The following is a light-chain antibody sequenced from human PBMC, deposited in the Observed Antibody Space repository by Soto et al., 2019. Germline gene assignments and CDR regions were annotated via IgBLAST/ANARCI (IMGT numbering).Light chain of an antibody. Sequence: IVLRQSPGTLSLPPRERATLSCRASQSVSSSYLAWYQQKPGQAPRLLIYGASSRATGIPDRFSGSGSGTDFTLTISGLEPEDFAVYYCQQYGSSPRTFGQGTKVDIK. CDR1: QSVSSSY. CDR2: GAS. J-gene: IGKJ1*01. V-gene: IGKV3-20*01. CDR3: QQYGSSPRT.